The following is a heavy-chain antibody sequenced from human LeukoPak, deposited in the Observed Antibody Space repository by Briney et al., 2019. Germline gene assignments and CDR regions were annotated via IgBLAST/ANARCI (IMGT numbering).Heavy chain of an antibody. CDR2: IIPIFGTA. CDR3: ASPNSGIAVALTYYYHMDV. Sequence: SVKVSCKASGGTFSSYAISWVRQAPGQGLEWMGGIIPIFGTANYAQKFQGRVTITADESTSTAYMELSSLRSEDTAVYSCASPNSGIAVALTYYYHMDVWGKGTTVNVSS. J-gene: IGHJ6*03. CDR1: GGTFSSYA. D-gene: IGHD6-19*01. V-gene: IGHV1-69*01.